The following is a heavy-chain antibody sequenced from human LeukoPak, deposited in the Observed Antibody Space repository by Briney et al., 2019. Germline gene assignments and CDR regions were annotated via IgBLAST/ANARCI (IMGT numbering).Heavy chain of an antibody. CDR2: IAHDGTT. Sequence: PSGTLSLTCGVSGGSIDITNYWSLVRQAPGKGLEWIGEIAHDGTTNYNPSLRSRVAMSFDRANNQFSLSLTSVTAADTAVYYCTREDRPYCPFAYWGQGVLVTVSS. CDR3: TREDRPYCPFAY. V-gene: IGHV4-4*02. J-gene: IGHJ4*02. CDR1: GGSIDITNY. D-gene: IGHD1-26*01.